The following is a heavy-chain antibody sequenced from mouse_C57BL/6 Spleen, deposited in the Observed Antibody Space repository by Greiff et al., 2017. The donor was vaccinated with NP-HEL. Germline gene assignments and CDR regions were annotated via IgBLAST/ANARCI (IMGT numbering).Heavy chain of an antibody. CDR1: GFTFSSYA. CDR2: ISSGGDYI. J-gene: IGHJ2*01. CDR3: TREGTGRGYFDY. D-gene: IGHD4-1*01. V-gene: IGHV5-9-1*02. Sequence: EVKVEESGEGLVKPGGSLKLSCAASGFTFSSYAMSWVRQTPEKRLEWVAYISSGGDYIYYADTVKGRFTISRDNARNTLYLQMSSLKSEDTAMYYCTREGTGRGYFDYWGRGTTLTGSS.